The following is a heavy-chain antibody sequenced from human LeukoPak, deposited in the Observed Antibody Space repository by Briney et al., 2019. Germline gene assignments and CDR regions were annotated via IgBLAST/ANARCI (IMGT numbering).Heavy chain of an antibody. D-gene: IGHD3-10*01. CDR2: IYYSGST. CDR1: GGSITSGGYY. CDR3: ARVGNGSGTAHFDY. Sequence: SETLSLTCTVSGGSITSGGYYWSWIRQHPGKGLEWIGYIYYSGSTYYNPSLKSRVTISVDTSKNQFSLNLSSVTAADTAVYYCARVGNGSGTAHFDYWGQGTLVTVSS. V-gene: IGHV4-31*03. J-gene: IGHJ4*02.